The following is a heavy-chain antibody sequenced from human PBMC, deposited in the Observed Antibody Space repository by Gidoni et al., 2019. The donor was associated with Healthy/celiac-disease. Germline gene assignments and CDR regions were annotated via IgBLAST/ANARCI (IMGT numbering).Heavy chain of an antibody. CDR3: AREGLWFRELWNWFDP. D-gene: IGHD3-10*01. Sequence: QVQLVQSGAEVKKPGASVKVSCRASGYTFTSYYMHWVRQAPGQGLEWMGIINPSGGSTSYAQKFQGRVTMTRDTSTSTVYMELSSLRSEDTAVYYCAREGLWFRELWNWFDPWGQGTLVTVSS. V-gene: IGHV1-46*03. J-gene: IGHJ5*02. CDR1: GYTFTSYY. CDR2: INPSGGST.